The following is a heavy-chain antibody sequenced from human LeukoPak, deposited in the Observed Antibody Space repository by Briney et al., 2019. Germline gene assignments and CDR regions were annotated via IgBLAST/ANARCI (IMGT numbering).Heavy chain of an antibody. CDR2: IWYDGSNK. CDR3: ARSSYSSSWTGWFDP. Sequence: GRSLRLSCAASGFTFSSYGMHWVRQAPGKGLEWVAVIWYDGSNKYYADSVKGRSTISRDNSKNTLYLQMNSLRAEDTAVYYCARSSYSSSWTGWFDPWGQGTLVTVSS. CDR1: GFTFSSYG. V-gene: IGHV3-33*01. J-gene: IGHJ5*02. D-gene: IGHD6-13*01.